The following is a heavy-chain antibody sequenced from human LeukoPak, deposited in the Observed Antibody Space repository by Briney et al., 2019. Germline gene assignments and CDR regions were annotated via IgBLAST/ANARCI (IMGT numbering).Heavy chain of an antibody. D-gene: IGHD3-3*01. CDR3: TSGPNFYYFDY. V-gene: IGHV4-38-2*01. J-gene: IGHJ4*02. CDR1: GYSISSDYY. Sequence: SETLSLTCAVSGYSISSDYYWGWIRQPPGKGLEWIGTIYHSGSTYLNPSPKSRVTISVDTSKTQFSLNLNSVTAAGTAVYYCTSGPNFYYFDYWGQGTLVTVSS. CDR2: IYHSGST.